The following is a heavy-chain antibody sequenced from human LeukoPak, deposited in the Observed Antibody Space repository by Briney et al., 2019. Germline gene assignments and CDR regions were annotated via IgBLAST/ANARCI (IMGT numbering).Heavy chain of an antibody. D-gene: IGHD2-8*01. Sequence: GSLRLSCATSGFPFSDFSMSWVRQAPGKGLEWISTTNSGGTSTHYAESVKGRFTISRDNSKNTLYLQMISLRVEDTAVYYCAKQSYARSLGEGGPGTLVSVSS. V-gene: IGHV3-23*01. CDR2: TNSGGTST. CDR1: GFPFSDFS. CDR3: AKQSYARSLGE. J-gene: IGHJ4*02.